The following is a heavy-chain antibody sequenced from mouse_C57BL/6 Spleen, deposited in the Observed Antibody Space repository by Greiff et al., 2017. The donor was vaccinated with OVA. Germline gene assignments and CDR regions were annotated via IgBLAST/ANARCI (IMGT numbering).Heavy chain of an antibody. D-gene: IGHD1-1*02. CDR2: IWGVGST. CDR1: GFSLPSYG. CDR3: ASDGGNYGRPFAY. Sequence: QVQLQQSGPGLVAPSQSLSITCTVSGFSLPSYGVDWVRQSPGKGLEWLGVIWGVGSTNYNSALKSRLSISKDNSKSQVFLKMNSLQTDDTAMYYCASDGGNYGRPFAYWGQGTLVTVSA. V-gene: IGHV2-6*01. J-gene: IGHJ3*01.